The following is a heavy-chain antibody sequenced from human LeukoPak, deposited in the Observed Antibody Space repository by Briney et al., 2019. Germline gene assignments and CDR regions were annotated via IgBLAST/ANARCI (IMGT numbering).Heavy chain of an antibody. V-gene: IGHV3-30*18. D-gene: IGHD5-24*01. CDR2: ISDDGSNE. CDR1: GFSFRAYG. Sequence: RGSLRLSCAASGFSFRAYGMHWGPQAPRKRPGGEAVISDDGSNEYYSDSVKGRFTISRDNSRTSLYLQMSSLRAEDTAVYYCAKDADPATIIYWYFDLWGRGTLVTVSS. CDR3: AKDADPATIIYWYFDL. J-gene: IGHJ2*01.